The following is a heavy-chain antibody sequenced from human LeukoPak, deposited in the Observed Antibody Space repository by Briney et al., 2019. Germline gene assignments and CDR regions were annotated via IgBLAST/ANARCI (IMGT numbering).Heavy chain of an antibody. CDR3: AREVPNSSGQLDY. CDR2: TSYDGSNE. D-gene: IGHD3-22*01. V-gene: IGHV3-30*09. CDR1: GFIFSSYA. J-gene: IGHJ4*02. Sequence: QAGGSLRLSCAASGFIFSSYAMHWVRQAPGKGLEWVAVTSYDGSNEYNADSVKGRFAISRDNSKNTLYLQMNSLRAEDTAVYYCAREVPNSSGQLDYWGQGTLVTVSS.